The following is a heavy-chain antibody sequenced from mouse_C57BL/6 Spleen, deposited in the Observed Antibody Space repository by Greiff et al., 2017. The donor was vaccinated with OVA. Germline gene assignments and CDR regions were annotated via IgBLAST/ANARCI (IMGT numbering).Heavy chain of an antibody. V-gene: IGHV1-62-2*01. D-gene: IGHD1-1*01. CDR1: GYTFTEYT. J-gene: IGHJ4*01. CDR3: ARHGYYYYGDYAMDY. CDR2: FYPGSGSI. Sequence: VKVEESGAELVKPGASVKLSCKASGYTFTEYTIHWVKQRSGQGLEWIGWFYPGSGSITYNEKFKDKATLTADKSSSTVYMQLSRLTSEDSAVYFCARHGYYYYGDYAMDYWGQGTSVTVSS.